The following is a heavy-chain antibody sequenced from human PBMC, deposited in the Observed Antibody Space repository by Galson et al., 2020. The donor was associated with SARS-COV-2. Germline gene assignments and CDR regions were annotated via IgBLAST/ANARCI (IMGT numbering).Heavy chain of an antibody. Sequence: SETLSLTCTVSGGSISSYYWSWIRQPPGEGLKWIGYIHYSGRTDHNPSLKSRLTISVDTSKNQFSLKLSSVTAADTAVYYCARLSPLGRAGREDYYAMDVWGQGTTLIVS. J-gene: IGHJ6*02. V-gene: IGHV4-59*08. CDR3: ARLSPLGRAGREDYYAMDV. CDR2: IHYSGRT. D-gene: IGHD1-26*01. CDR1: GGSISSYY.